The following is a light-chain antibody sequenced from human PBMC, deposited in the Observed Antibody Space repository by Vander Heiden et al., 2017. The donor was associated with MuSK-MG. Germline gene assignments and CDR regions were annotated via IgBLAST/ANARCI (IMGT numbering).Light chain of an antibody. CDR1: NIGSKS. V-gene: IGLV3-21*02. CDR3: QVWDSSSDHPGV. Sequence: SYVLTQSPSVSVAPAQTARSTWGGNNIGSKSVHWYQQKPGQAPLLVVYDDSDRPSGIPERFSGSNSGNTSTLTISRVDAVEEADYYCQVWDSSSDHPGVFGTGTKVTVL. J-gene: IGLJ1*01. CDR2: DDS.